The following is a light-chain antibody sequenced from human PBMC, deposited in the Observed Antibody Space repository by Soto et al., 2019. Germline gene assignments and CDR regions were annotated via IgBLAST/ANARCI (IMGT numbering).Light chain of an antibody. Sequence: DIQMTQSPSTLSASVGDRVTITCRASQSINDWVAWYQQKPGRAPKFLIYKASNLESGVPSRFSGSGSGTEFTLTISSLQPDDFATYYRQHWHGFSWTFGQGTKVEIK. CDR1: QSINDW. J-gene: IGKJ1*01. CDR3: QHWHGFSWT. V-gene: IGKV1-5*03. CDR2: KAS.